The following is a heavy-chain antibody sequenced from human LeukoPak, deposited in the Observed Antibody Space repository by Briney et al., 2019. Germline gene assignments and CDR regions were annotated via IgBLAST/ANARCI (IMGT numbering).Heavy chain of an antibody. CDR1: GGSISSGGYY. CDR2: IYYSGST. J-gene: IGHJ3*02. CDR3: AREKYNWNYAAFDI. D-gene: IGHD1-7*01. Sequence: PSQTLSLTCTVSGGSISSGGYYWSWIRQHPGKGLVWIGYIYYSGSTYYNPSLKSRVTISVDTSKNQFSLKLSSVTAADTAVYYCAREKYNWNYAAFDIWGQGTMVTVSS. V-gene: IGHV4-31*03.